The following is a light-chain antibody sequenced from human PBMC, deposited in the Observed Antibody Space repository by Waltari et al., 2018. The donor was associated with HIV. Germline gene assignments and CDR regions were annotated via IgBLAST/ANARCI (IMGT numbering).Light chain of an antibody. Sequence: SYELTQPPSVSVSPGQTARITCSGDALANQYAYWYQRKPGQAPVLVIYKDSERSSGIPERVSGSSSGTTVTFTISGVQAEDEADYYCQAADSSGTYLVIFGGGTKLTVL. V-gene: IGLV3-25*03. CDR1: ALANQY. J-gene: IGLJ2*01. CDR2: KDS. CDR3: QAADSSGTYLVI.